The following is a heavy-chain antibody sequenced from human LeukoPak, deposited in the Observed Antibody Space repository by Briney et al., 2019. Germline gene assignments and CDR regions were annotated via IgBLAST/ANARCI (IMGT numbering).Heavy chain of an antibody. D-gene: IGHD5-24*01. V-gene: IGHV4-39*02. CDR3: ARESLTWLQSRTSWFDP. Sequence: SETLSLTCTVSGGSISSSSYYWGWIRQPPGKGLEWIGSIYYSGSTYYNPSLKSRVTISVATSKNQFSLKLSSVTAADTAVYYCARESLTWLQSRTSWFDPWGQGTLVTVSS. CDR1: GGSISSSSYY. CDR2: IYYSGST. J-gene: IGHJ5*02.